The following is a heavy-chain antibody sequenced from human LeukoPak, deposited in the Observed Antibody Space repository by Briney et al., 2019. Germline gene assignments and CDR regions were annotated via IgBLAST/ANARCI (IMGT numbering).Heavy chain of an antibody. J-gene: IGHJ4*02. CDR1: GGSISSYY. CDR2: IYSSGST. CDR3: ARGIGGELDY. D-gene: IGHD3-16*01. V-gene: IGHV4-59*01. Sequence: SETLSLTCTVSGGSISSYYWSWIRQPPGKGLEWIGYIYSSGSTNYNPSLKSRVTISVDTSKNQFSLKLSSVTAADPAVYYCARGIGGELDYWGQGTLVTVSS.